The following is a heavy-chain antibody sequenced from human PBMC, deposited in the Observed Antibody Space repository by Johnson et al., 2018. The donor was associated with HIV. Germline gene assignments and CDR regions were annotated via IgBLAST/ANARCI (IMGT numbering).Heavy chain of an antibody. Sequence: VQLVESGGGLVQPGGSLRLSCAASGFSFSNYDMHWVRQVTGYGLEWVSGIGTAGDTYYRGSVKGRFTISRENATNSLYLQRNSLRAGDTVVYYCARRSSSCDAFVIWGEGTMVTVSS. CDR2: IGTAGDT. D-gene: IGHD6-13*01. CDR3: ARRSSSCDAFVI. J-gene: IGHJ3*02. CDR1: GFSFSNYD. V-gene: IGHV3-13*01.